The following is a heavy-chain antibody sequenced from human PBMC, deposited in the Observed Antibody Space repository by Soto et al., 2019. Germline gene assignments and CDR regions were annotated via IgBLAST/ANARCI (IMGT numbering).Heavy chain of an antibody. D-gene: IGHD4-17*01. CDR1: GGSISSSSYY. V-gene: IGHV4-39*01. CDR3: ARQGTTVTTPFDY. J-gene: IGHJ4*02. CDR2: IYYSGST. Sequence: QLQLQESGPGLVKPSETLSLTCTVSGGSISSSSYYWGWIRQPPGKGLEWIGSIYYSGSTYYSPSLKSRVTISVDTSKNQFSLKLSSVTAADTAVYYCARQGTTVTTPFDYWGQGTLVTVSS.